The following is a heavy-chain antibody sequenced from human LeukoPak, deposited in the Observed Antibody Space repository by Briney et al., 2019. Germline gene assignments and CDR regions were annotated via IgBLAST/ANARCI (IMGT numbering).Heavy chain of an antibody. Sequence: PGGSLRLSCAASGFTFSSYGMHWVRQAPGKGLEWVAVISYDGSNKYYADSVKGRFTISRDNSKNTLYLQMNSLRAEDTAVYYCASVAVWGSYDGTPDYWGQGTLVTVSS. D-gene: IGHD3-16*01. CDR1: GFTFSSYG. V-gene: IGHV3-30*03. J-gene: IGHJ4*02. CDR3: ASVAVWGSYDGTPDY. CDR2: ISYDGSNK.